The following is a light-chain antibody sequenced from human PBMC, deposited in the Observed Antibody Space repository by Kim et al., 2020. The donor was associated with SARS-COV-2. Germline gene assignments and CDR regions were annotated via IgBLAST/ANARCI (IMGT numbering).Light chain of an antibody. J-gene: IGKJ4*01. CDR1: QSVSTY. CDR2: DAS. Sequence: LSPGERVTLSCRASQSVSTYLAWYQQRSGQAPRVLIYDASNRATGIPARFSGSGSGTDFTLTISSLQPEDFAVYYCQQRSSWPLTFGGGTKVDIK. V-gene: IGKV3-11*01. CDR3: QQRSSWPLT.